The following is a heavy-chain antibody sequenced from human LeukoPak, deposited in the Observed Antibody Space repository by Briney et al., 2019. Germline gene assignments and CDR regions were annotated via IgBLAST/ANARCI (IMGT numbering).Heavy chain of an antibody. V-gene: IGHV3-30-3*01. CDR3: ARDRRYCGGGSCYFDYFFDY. D-gene: IGHD2-15*01. J-gene: IGHJ4*02. CDR1: GFTFNSYA. Sequence: GGSLRLSCVASGFTFNSYAVHWVRQSPGKGLEWVAVISYDGSINFYAASVKGRFTISRDNSKNTLNLQMDSLRAEDTALYFCARDRRYCGGGSCYFDYFFDYWGKGTLVTVSS. CDR2: ISYDGSIN.